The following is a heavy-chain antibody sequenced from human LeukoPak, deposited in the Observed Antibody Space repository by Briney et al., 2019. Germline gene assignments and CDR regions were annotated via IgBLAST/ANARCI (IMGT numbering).Heavy chain of an antibody. CDR3: ARRGLFGGYYFDY. CDR2: IYYSGST. CDR1: GGSISSSSYY. V-gene: IGHV4-39*01. Sequence: SETLSLTCTVSGGSISSSSYYWGWIRQPSGKGLEWIGSIYYSGSTYYNPSLKSRVTISVDTSKNQFSLKLSSVTAADTAVYYCARRGLFGGYYFDYWGQGTLVTVSS. D-gene: IGHD3-16*01. J-gene: IGHJ4*02.